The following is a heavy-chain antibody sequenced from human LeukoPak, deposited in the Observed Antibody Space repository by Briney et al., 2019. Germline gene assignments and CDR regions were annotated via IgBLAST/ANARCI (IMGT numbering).Heavy chain of an antibody. J-gene: IGHJ6*03. D-gene: IGHD5-12*01. CDR2: ISGSGGST. Sequence: GGSLRLSCAASGFTFSDYYMSWIRQAPGKGLEWVSAISGSGGSTYYADSVKGRFTISRDNSKNTLYLQMNGLRPEDTAVYYCAKSWGYTRPYYNYMDVWGKGTTVTVSS. V-gene: IGHV3-23*01. CDR3: AKSWGYTRPYYNYMDV. CDR1: GFTFSDYY.